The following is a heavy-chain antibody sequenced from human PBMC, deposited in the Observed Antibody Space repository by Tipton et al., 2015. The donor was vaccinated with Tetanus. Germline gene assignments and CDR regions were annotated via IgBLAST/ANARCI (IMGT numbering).Heavy chain of an antibody. J-gene: IGHJ4*02. CDR1: GGSISNSEYY. D-gene: IGHD2-2*01. V-gene: IGHV4-39*02. CDR3: AEGRRFCSSNSCHEYYFDS. Sequence: TLSLTCSPSGGSISNSEYYWAWIRQPPGKGLEWIGSVFDSGTSYYNPSLKSRVTISVDTSKNHFSLRLSSVTAAETAVYYCAEGRRFCSSNSCHEYYFDSWGRGTLVTVSS. CDR2: VFDSGTS.